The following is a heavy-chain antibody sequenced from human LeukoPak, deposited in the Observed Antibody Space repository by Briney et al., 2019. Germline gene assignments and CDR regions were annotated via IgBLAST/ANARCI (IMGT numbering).Heavy chain of an antibody. CDR2: IKQDGSEK. V-gene: IGHV3-7*01. D-gene: IGHD6-6*01. CDR3: AREGGYSSSSRYDY. Sequence: GGSLRLSCAASGFTFSSYWMSWVRQAPGKGLEWVANIKQDGSEKYYVDSVKGRFTISRDNAKNSLYLQMNSLRAEDTAVYYCAREGGYSSSSRYDYWGQGTLVTVSS. J-gene: IGHJ4*02. CDR1: GFTFSSYW.